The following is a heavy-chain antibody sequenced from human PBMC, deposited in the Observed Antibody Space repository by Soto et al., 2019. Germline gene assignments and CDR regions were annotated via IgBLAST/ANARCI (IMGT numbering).Heavy chain of an antibody. D-gene: IGHD6-13*01. CDR2: ISSSSSTI. Sequence: EVQLVESGGGLVQPGGSLRLSCAASGFTFSSYSMNWVRQAPGKGLEWVSYISSSSSTIYYADSVKDRFTISRDNAKNSLYLQMNSLRAEDTAVYYCARAIAAAAVDYWGQGTLVTVSS. CDR1: GFTFSSYS. V-gene: IGHV3-48*01. J-gene: IGHJ4*02. CDR3: ARAIAAAAVDY.